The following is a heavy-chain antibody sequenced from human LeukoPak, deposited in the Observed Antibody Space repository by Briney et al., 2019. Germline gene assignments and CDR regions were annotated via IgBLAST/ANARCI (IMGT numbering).Heavy chain of an antibody. CDR1: GFTFSSYG. J-gene: IGHJ6*03. V-gene: IGHV3-23*01. CDR2: ISGSGGST. CDR3: ASNYFGSGSMKGDFYYMDV. Sequence: PGGSLRPSCAASGFTFSSYGMSWVRQAPGKGLEWVLAISGSGGSTYYADSVKGRFTISRDNSKNTLYLQMNSLRAEDAGVYYCASNYFGSGSMKGDFYYMDVWGKGTTVTISS. D-gene: IGHD3-10*01.